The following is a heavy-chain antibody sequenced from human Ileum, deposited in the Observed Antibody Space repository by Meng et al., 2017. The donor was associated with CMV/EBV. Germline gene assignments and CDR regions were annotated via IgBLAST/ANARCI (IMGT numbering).Heavy chain of an antibody. V-gene: IGHV3-15*01. J-gene: IGHJ4*02. CDR1: GFTFSGAW. Sequence: GESLKISCAVSGFTFSGAWMSWVRQAPGKGLEWIGRIKSKAHGGTTDYAAPVKGRITISRDDSKNTLYLQMNSLTTEDTALYYCTTGGDCSGGGCYSVGYWGQGTRVTVSS. D-gene: IGHD2-15*01. CDR3: TTGGDCSGGGCYSVGY. CDR2: IKSKAHGGTT.